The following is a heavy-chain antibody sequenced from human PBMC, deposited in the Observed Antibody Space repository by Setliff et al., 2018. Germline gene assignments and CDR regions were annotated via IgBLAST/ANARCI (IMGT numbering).Heavy chain of an antibody. D-gene: IGHD1-1*01. CDR2: INSDGSST. CDR1: GFTLSSYW. Sequence: GGSLRLSCAASGFTLSSYWMHWVRQAPGKGLVWVSRINSDGSSTSYADSVKGRFTISRDNAKNTLYLQMNSLRAEDTAVYYCARGPWKHSATTPNDFWGQGTPVTVSS. J-gene: IGHJ4*02. CDR3: ARGPWKHSATTPNDF. V-gene: IGHV3-74*01.